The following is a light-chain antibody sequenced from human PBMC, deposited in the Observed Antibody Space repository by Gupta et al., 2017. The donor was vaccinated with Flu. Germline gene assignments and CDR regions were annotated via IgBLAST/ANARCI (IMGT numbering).Light chain of an antibody. Sequence: TISCTGSSTNVGSNNVDSCQQDPGTAPKHLIYGNIQRPSGGAARCSCSKSGTTAALAISWLQSEEEADYYCASWDDSLNGHYVFGTGTKVTAL. CDR1: STNVGSNN. CDR3: ASWDDSLNGHYV. V-gene: IGLV1-44*01. J-gene: IGLJ1*01. CDR2: GNI.